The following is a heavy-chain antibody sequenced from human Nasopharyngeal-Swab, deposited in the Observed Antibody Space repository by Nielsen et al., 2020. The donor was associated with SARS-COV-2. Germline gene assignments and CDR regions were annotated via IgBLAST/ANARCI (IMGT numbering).Heavy chain of an antibody. CDR2: INHSGST. V-gene: IGHV4-34*01. Sequence: RQAPGKGLEWIGGINHSGSTNYNPSLKSRVTISVDTSKNQFSLKLSSVTAADTAVYYCARGPGEVGTTYYYYYGMDVWGQGTTVTVSS. J-gene: IGHJ6*02. D-gene: IGHD1-1*01. CDR3: ARGPGEVGTTYYYYYGMDV.